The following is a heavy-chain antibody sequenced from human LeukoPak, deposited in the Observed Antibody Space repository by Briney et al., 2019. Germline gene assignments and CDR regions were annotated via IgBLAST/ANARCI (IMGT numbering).Heavy chain of an antibody. V-gene: IGHV4-59*01. CDR3: ARTLGYCSGGRCYPYAFDL. J-gene: IGHJ3*01. CDR1: GGSISPYY. D-gene: IGHD2-15*01. CDR2: IYYSGST. Sequence: SETLSLTCTVSGGSISPYYRIWMRQPPGKGLEWIGYIYYSGSTNYIPSLKSRVTISVDTSNNQFSLKLSSVTAADTAVYYCARTLGYCSGGRCYPYAFDLWGLGTMVTVSA.